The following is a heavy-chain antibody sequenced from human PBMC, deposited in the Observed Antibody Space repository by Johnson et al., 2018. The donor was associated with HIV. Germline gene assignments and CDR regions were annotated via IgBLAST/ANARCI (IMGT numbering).Heavy chain of an antibody. CDR2: IRYDGSNK. CDR1: GFTFSSYA. CDR3: ARPLLLWFGETYDAFDI. D-gene: IGHD3-10*01. V-gene: IGHV3-30*02. Sequence: QVQLVESGGGVVQPGGSLRLSCVASGFTFSSYAMHWVRQAPGKGLEWVTFIRYDGSNKYYADSVKGRFTISRDNSKNTLYLQMNSLRAEDTAVYYCARPLLLWFGETYDAFDIWGQGTMVTVSS. J-gene: IGHJ3*02.